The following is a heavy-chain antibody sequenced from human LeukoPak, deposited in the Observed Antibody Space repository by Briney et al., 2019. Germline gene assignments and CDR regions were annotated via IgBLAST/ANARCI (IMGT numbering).Heavy chain of an antibody. CDR2: ISAYNGNT. Sequence: ASVTVSCKASGYTFTRYGISWVGLAPGQGLEWLGWISAYNGNTNYVQKLQGRGTMTPDTSTSTAYMELRSLRSDDTAVYYCARDGTTVVTVGGPYYYYGMDVWGQGTTVTVSS. J-gene: IGHJ6*02. V-gene: IGHV1-18*01. CDR3: ARDGTTVVTVGGPYYYYGMDV. D-gene: IGHD4-23*01. CDR1: GYTFTRYG.